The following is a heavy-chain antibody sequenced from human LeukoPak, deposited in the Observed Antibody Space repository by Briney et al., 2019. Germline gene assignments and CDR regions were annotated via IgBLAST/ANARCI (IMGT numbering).Heavy chain of an antibody. CDR3: ARNKAITAFFGMDV. V-gene: IGHV3-30*04. J-gene: IGHJ6*02. CDR1: GFSFSDYA. Sequence: QAGGSLRLSCAASGFSFSDYALHWVRQAPGKGLEWVAVISYGCTKEYYADSVKGRFTISKDNSKNTLYLQMNSLRHGDTAVYYCARNKAITAFFGMDVWGQGTTVIVSS. D-gene: IGHD6-6*01. CDR2: ISYGCTKE.